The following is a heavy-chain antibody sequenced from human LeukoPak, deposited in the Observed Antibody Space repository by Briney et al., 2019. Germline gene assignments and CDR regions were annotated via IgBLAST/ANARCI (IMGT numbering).Heavy chain of an antibody. D-gene: IGHD3-10*01. CDR1: GFTVSSNY. J-gene: IGHJ6*02. CDR3: ARDSDYYYYGMDV. Sequence: GGSLRLSCAPSGFTVSSNYMSWVRQAPGKGLEWVSVIYSGGSTYYADSVKGRFTISRDNSKNTLYLQMNSLRAEDTAVYYCARDSDYYYYGMDVWGQGTTVTVSS. CDR2: IYSGGST. V-gene: IGHV3-66*01.